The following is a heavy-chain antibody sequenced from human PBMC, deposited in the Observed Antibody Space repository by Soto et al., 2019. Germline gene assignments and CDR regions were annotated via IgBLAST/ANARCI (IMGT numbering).Heavy chain of an antibody. CDR3: AGGSTPAKKDDAFDI. Sequence: PSQTLSLTCAMSGYSVSSNSAALNWIRQSPSRGLEWLGRTYYRSKWYNDYAVSVKSRITINPDTSKNQFSLQLNSVTPEDTAVYYCAGGSTPAKKDDAFDIWGQGTMVTVSS. V-gene: IGHV6-1*01. CDR2: TYYRSKWYN. CDR1: GYSVSSNSAA. J-gene: IGHJ3*02. D-gene: IGHD2-2*01.